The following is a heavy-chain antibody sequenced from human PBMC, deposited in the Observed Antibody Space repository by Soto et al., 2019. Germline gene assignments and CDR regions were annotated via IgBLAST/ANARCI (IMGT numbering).Heavy chain of an antibody. Sequence: NWIRQAPGKGPEWVSAISGSGGSTYYADSVKGRFTISRDNSKNTLYLQMNSLRAEDTAVYYCAKDPTHYDFWSGYPSWFDPWGQGTLVTVSS. CDR3: AKDPTHYDFWSGYPSWFDP. D-gene: IGHD3-3*01. CDR2: ISGSGGST. V-gene: IGHV3-23*01. J-gene: IGHJ5*02.